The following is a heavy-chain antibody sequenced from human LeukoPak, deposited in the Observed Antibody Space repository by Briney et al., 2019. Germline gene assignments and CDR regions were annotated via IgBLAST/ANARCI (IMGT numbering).Heavy chain of an antibody. D-gene: IGHD2-8*01. V-gene: IGHV3-30*03. J-gene: IGHJ4*01. CDR1: GFTFSSYG. CDR3: ARKGGTRGPLNY. Sequence: PGGSLRLSCAASGFTFSSYGMHWVRQAPGKGLEWVAVISYDGSNKYYADSVKGRFTISRDNSKNTLYLQMNSLRAEDTAVYYCARKGGTRGPLNYWGQGTLVTVSS. CDR2: ISYDGSNK.